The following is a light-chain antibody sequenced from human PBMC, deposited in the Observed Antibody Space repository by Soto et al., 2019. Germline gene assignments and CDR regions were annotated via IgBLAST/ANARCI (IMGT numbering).Light chain of an antibody. V-gene: IGLV1-51*01. CDR2: DNN. CDR3: GTWDNSLSAVV. J-gene: IGLJ2*01. CDR1: SSNIGNNY. Sequence: QTVVTQPPSVSAAPGQKVTISCSGSSSNIGNNYVSWYQQLPGTAPKLLIYDNNKRPSGIPDRFSGSKSGTSATLGITGLQTGDEADYYCGTWDNSLSAVVFGGGTKVTVL.